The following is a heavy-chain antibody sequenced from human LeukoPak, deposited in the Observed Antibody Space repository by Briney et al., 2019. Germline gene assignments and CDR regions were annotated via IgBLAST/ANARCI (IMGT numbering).Heavy chain of an antibody. CDR3: ARDRPGD. J-gene: IGHJ4*02. Sequence: SETLSLTCTVSGGSLSSSSYYWGWIRQPPGKGLEWIGSIYYSGSTYYNPSLKSRVTISVDTSKNQFSLKLSSVTAADTAVYYCARDRPGDWGQGTLVTVSS. CDR2: IYYSGST. D-gene: IGHD1-14*01. CDR1: GGSLSSSSYY. V-gene: IGHV4-39*07.